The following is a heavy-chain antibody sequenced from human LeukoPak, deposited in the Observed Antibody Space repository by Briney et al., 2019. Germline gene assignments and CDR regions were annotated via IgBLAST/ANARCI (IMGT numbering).Heavy chain of an antibody. CDR3: ARGLTHSDVLRYFDWPLNWFDP. CDR2: INHSGST. Sequence: SETLSLTCAVYGGSFSGYYWSWIRQPPGKGLEWIGEINHSGSTNYNPSLKSRVTISVDTSKNQFSLKLSSVTAADTAVYYCARGLTHSDVLRYFDWPLNWFDPWGQGTLVTVSS. CDR1: GGSFSGYY. J-gene: IGHJ5*02. D-gene: IGHD3-9*01. V-gene: IGHV4-34*01.